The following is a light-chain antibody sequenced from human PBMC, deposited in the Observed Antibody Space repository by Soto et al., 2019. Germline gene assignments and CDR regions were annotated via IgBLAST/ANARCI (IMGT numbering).Light chain of an antibody. CDR1: SGHSNYA. V-gene: IGLV4-69*01. CDR2: VNSDGSH. J-gene: IGLJ2*01. CDR3: QTWDTGIVL. Sequence: QLVLTQSPSASASLGASVKLTCTLSSGHSNYAIAWHQQLPEKGPRYLMKVNSDGSHSKGDGIPDRFSGSSSGAERYLTISSLQSEDEADYYCQTWDTGIVLFGGGTNLTVL.